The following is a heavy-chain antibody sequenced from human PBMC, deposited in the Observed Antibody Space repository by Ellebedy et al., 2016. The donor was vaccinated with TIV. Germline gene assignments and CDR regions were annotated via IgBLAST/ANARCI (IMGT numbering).Heavy chain of an antibody. CDR1: GYTFTSYG. CDR3: ARDAPFEYLVVVAAPGGGMDV. CDR2: ISAYNGNT. Sequence: AASVKVSCKASGYTFTSYGISWVRQAPGQGLEWMGWISAYNGNTNYAQKLQGRVTMTTDTSTSTAYMELRSLRSDDTAVYYCARDAPFEYLVVVAAPGGGMDVWGQGTTVTVSS. J-gene: IGHJ6*02. D-gene: IGHD2-15*01. V-gene: IGHV1-18*01.